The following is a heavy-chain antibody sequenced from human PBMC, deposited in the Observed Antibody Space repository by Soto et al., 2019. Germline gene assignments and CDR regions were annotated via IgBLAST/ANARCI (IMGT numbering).Heavy chain of an antibody. CDR3: ARFEGITMVRGVITV. CDR1: GGPISSGGYY. J-gene: IGHJ4*02. V-gene: IGHV4-31*03. Sequence: QVQLQESGPGLVKPSQTLSLTCTVSGGPISSGGYYWSWIRQHPGKGLEWIGYIYYSGSTYYNPSLKSRVTISVDTSKNQFSLKLSSVTAADTAVYYCARFEGITMVRGVITVWGQGTLVTVSS. CDR2: IYYSGST. D-gene: IGHD3-10*01.